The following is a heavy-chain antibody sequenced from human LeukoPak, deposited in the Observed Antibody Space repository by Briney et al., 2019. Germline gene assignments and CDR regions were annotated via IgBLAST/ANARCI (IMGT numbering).Heavy chain of an antibody. J-gene: IGHJ4*02. Sequence: SETLSLTCTVSGGSISSSSYYWGWIRQPPGKGLEWIGSIYYSGSTYYNPSLKSRVTISVDTSKNQFSLKLSSVTAADTAVYYCASEIVVVPAADGTIDYWGQGTLVTVSS. CDR3: ASEIVVVPAADGTIDY. CDR1: GGSISSSSYY. V-gene: IGHV4-39*01. D-gene: IGHD2-2*01. CDR2: IYYSGST.